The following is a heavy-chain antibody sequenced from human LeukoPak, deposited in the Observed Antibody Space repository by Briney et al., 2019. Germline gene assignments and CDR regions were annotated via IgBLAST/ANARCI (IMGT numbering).Heavy chain of an antibody. CDR1: GGSISSGGYY. CDR2: IYYSGST. CDR3: ARDWTGNWFDP. V-gene: IGHV4-31*03. Sequence: SETLSLTCTVSGGSISSGGYYWSWIRQHPGKGLEWIGYIYYSGSTYYNPSLKSRVTISVDTSKNQFSLKLSSVTAADTAVYYCARDWTGNWFDPWGQGTLVTVSS. D-gene: IGHD3/OR15-3a*01. J-gene: IGHJ5*02.